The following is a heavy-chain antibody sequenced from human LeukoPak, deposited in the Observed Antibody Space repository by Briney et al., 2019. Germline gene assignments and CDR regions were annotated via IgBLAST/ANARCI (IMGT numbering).Heavy chain of an antibody. J-gene: IGHJ4*02. D-gene: IGHD5-12*01. Sequence: PGRSLRLSCAASGFTFRNYGMHWVRQAPGKGLEWVAVISIDGREKYYPDSVKGRFTISRDNSKNTLYLQMSSLRGDDTAVYYCANPQSRGYDYLDYWGQGTLVTVSS. CDR1: GFTFRNYG. CDR2: ISIDGREK. V-gene: IGHV3-30*18. CDR3: ANPQSRGYDYLDY.